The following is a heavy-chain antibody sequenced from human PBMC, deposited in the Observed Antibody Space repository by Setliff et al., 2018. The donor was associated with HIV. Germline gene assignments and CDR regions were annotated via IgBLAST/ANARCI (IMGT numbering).Heavy chain of an antibody. CDR2: IYTSGST. V-gene: IGHV4-61*09. CDR1: GGSISSGSYY. CDR3: ARDVRFDP. Sequence: PSETLSLTCTVSGGSISSGSYYWSWIRQPAGKGLEWIGHIYTSGSTNYNPSLKSRVTISVDTSKKQFSLKLSSVTAADTAVYYCARDVRFDPWGQGTLVTVSS. J-gene: IGHJ5*02.